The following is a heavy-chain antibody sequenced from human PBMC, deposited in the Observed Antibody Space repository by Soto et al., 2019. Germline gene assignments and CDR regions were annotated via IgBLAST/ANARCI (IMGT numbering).Heavy chain of an antibody. CDR3: TRGHCSSTTCAHLTY. V-gene: IGHV3-30-3*01. Sequence: GGSLRLSCAASGFTFSSYAMHWVRQAPGKGLEWVAVKSYDGSNKYYADSVKGRFTISRDNSKNTQYLQMNSLRAEDTAVYYCTRGHCSSTTCAHLTYWGQGALVTVSS. CDR2: KSYDGSNK. D-gene: IGHD2-2*01. J-gene: IGHJ4*02. CDR1: GFTFSSYA.